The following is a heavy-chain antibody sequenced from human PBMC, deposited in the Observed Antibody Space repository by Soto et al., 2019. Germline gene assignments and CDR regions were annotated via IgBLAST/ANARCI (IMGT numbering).Heavy chain of an antibody. CDR2: IYPDDSDT. V-gene: IGHV5-51*01. D-gene: IGHD4-17*01. J-gene: IGHJ4*02. CDR3: ARHQGSSDYPFDY. CDR1: GYIFTKYW. Sequence: GESLKISCRGSGYIFTKYWVGWVRQMPGKGLEWMGIIYPDDSDTRYSPSFQGQVNISADKSVNTAYLQWSSLKASDSAMYYCARHQGSSDYPFDYWGQGTLVTVSS.